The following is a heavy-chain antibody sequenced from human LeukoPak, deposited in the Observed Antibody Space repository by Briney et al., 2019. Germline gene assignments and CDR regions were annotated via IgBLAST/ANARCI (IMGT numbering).Heavy chain of an antibody. V-gene: IGHV1-2*02. CDR2: INPNSGGT. D-gene: IGHD3-9*01. CDR3: ARGGRGGQYYDILTGYYNPYYFDY. Sequence: ASVKVSCKASGYTFTGYYMHWVRQAPGQGLEWMGWINPNSGGTNYAQKFQGRVTMTRDTSISTAYMELSRLRSDDTAVYYCARGGRGGQYYDILTGYYNPYYFDYWGQGTLVTVSS. CDR1: GYTFTGYY. J-gene: IGHJ4*02.